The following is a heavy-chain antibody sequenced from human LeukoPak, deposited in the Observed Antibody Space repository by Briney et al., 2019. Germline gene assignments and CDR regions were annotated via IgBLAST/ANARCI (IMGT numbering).Heavy chain of an antibody. D-gene: IGHD5-18*01. Sequence: GGSLRLSCAASGFTFSSYAMGWVRQAPGKGLEWVSAISGSGGSTYYADSVKGRFTISRDNSKNTLYLQMSSLRAEGTAVYYCAKDRGYSYGYFDYWGQGTLVTVSS. V-gene: IGHV3-23*01. J-gene: IGHJ4*02. CDR1: GFTFSSYA. CDR2: ISGSGGST. CDR3: AKDRGYSYGYFDY.